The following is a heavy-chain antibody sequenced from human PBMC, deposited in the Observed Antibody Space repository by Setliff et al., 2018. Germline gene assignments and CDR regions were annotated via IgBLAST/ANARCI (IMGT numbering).Heavy chain of an antibody. CDR1: GFTFSTYS. Sequence: TGGSLRLSCAASGFTFSTYSMSWVRQAPGKGLEWVSAISGDSVYIYYADSVKGRFTISRDNSKNTLYLQMRSLRAEDTAIYYCANHNPARRALNGTPLDNWGQGTLVTVS. J-gene: IGHJ4*02. CDR2: ISGDSVYI. CDR3: ANHNPARRALNGTPLDN. D-gene: IGHD3-9*01. V-gene: IGHV3-23*01.